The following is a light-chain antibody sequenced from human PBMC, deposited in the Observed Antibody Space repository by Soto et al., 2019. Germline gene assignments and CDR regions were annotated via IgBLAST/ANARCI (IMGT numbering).Light chain of an antibody. CDR3: SSYASSSTYV. CDR1: SCGVGGNNY. V-gene: IGLV2-14*03. J-gene: IGLJ1*01. Sequence: QSALPQPASVSGSPGQSIAISCTGTSCGVGGNNYVSWYQHHATKAPKLIIYDVTNRPSVVSNRSSGSKSGTTASVTIAGRPADEEADYCCSSYASSSTYVFGTGTKLTVL. CDR2: DVT.